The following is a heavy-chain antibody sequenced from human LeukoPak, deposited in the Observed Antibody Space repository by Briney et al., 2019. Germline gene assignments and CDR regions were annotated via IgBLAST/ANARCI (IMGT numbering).Heavy chain of an antibody. J-gene: IGHJ4*02. D-gene: IGHD5-12*01. V-gene: IGHV3-7*02. CDR2: IRQDESEK. CDR3: VGGYGFDY. Sequence: GGSLRLSCAASGFTFSSYWMSWVRQAPGKGLEWVANIRQDESEKYYVDSLKGRFTISRDNAKNTLYLQMNSLRAEDTAVYYCVGGYGFDYWGQGTLVTVSS. CDR1: GFTFSSYW.